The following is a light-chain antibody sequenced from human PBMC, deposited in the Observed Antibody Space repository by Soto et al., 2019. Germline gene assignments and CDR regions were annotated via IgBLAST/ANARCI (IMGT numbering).Light chain of an antibody. V-gene: IGKV4-1*01. CDR3: QQYFSAPQET. CDR2: WAS. J-gene: IGKJ1*01. CDR1: RSILSRSTNKNY. Sequence: DIVMTQSPGSLTVSLGERATINCKSSRSILSRSTNKNYLAWYQQRSGQPPKLLISWASTRESGVPDRFSGSGSGTDFTLTISSLQAEDVAVYYCQQYFSAPQETVGQGTKVEV.